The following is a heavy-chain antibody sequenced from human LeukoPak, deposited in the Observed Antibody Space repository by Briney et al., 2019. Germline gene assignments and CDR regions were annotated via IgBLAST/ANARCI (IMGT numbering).Heavy chain of an antibody. J-gene: IGHJ6*02. CDR3: ARDIGGYYYYGMDV. V-gene: IGHV1-46*01. CDR2: INPSGGST. CDR1: GYTFTSYY. D-gene: IGHD1-26*01. Sequence: ASVKVSCKASGYTFTSYYMHWVRQAPGQGLEWMGIINPSGGSTSYAQKFQGRVTMTRDTSISTAYMELSRLRSDDTAVYYCARDIGGYYYYGMDVWGQGTTVTVSS.